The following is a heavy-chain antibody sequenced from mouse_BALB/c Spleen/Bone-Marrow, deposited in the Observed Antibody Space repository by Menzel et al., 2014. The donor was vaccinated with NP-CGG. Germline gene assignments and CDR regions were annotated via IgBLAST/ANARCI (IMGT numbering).Heavy chain of an antibody. J-gene: IGHJ3*01. Sequence: VQLQQSGAELVKPGASVKLSCTASSFNIKDTFILWVKQRPEQGLEWIGRIDPANGNTKYGPKFQGKATITADTSSNTASLQLGSLTSEDTAVYSCARGKGTYLGCAYWGQGTLVTVSA. CDR3: ARGKGTYLGCAY. V-gene: IGHV14-3*02. CDR2: IDPANGNT. CDR1: SFNIKDTF. D-gene: IGHD2-10*01.